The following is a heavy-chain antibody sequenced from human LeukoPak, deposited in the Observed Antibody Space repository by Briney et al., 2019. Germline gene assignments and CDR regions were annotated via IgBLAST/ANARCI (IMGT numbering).Heavy chain of an antibody. CDR2: IYSGGTT. J-gene: IGHJ4*02. V-gene: IGHV3-53*01. CDR3: ARGGLWFGESQPLDY. CDR1: GLTVSSNY. D-gene: IGHD3-10*01. Sequence: QPGGSLRLSCAASGLTVSSNYMSWVRQAPGKGLEWVSVIYSGGTTYYADSVKGRFTISRDNSKNTLYLQMNSLRAEDTAIYYCARGGLWFGESQPLDYWGQGTLVTVSS.